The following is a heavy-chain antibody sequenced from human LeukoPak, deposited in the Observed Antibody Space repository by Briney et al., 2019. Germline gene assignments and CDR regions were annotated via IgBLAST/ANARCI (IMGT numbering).Heavy chain of an antibody. CDR1: GFTFSSYG. J-gene: IGHJ4*02. V-gene: IGHV3-30*18. CDR2: ISYDGSNK. D-gene: IGHD3-9*01. Sequence: GGSLRLSCAASGFTFSSYGMHWVRQAPGKGLEWVAVISYDGSNKYYADSVKGRFTISRDNSKNTLYLQMNSLRAEDTAVYYCAKHGTRYDILTAYPRYWGQGTLVTVSS. CDR3: AKHGTRYDILTAYPRY.